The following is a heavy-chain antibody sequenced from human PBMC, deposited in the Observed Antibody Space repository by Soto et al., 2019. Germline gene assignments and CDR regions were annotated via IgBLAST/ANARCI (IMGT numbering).Heavy chain of an antibody. Sequence: GASVKVSCKASGYTFTSYYMHWVRQAPGQGLEWMGIINPSGGSTSYAQKFQGRVTMTRDTSTSTVYMELSSLRSEDTAVYYCVSTDNYSGAWPFYFVYGGQGPLVTVS. CDR1: GYTFTSYY. CDR3: VSTDNYSGAWPFYFVY. V-gene: IGHV1-46*03. J-gene: IGHJ4*02. D-gene: IGHD6-19*01. CDR2: INPSGGST.